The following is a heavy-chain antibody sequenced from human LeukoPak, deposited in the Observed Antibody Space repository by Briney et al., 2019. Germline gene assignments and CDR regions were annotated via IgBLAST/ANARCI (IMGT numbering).Heavy chain of an antibody. CDR2: ISTSGSTI. D-gene: IGHD3-10*01. J-gene: IGHJ4*02. V-gene: IGHV3-48*03. CDR1: GFTFSSYE. CDR3: ARALVRGVMHFDF. Sequence: QPGGSLRLSCAASGFTFSSYEMNWVRQAPGEGLEWVSCISTSGSTIYYADSVKGRFTISRDNAKNSLYLQMNSLRAEDTAVYYCARALVRGVMHFDFWGQGTLVTVSS.